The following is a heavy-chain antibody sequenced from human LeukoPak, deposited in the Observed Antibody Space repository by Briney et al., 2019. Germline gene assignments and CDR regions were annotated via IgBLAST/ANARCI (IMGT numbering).Heavy chain of an antibody. D-gene: IGHD3-9*01. Sequence: PSETLSLTCTVSGVSISSSNSYWGWIRQPPGKGLEWIGEINHSGSTNYNPSLKSRVTISVDTSENQFSLKLSSVTAADTAVYYCARYHPDILTGYYFDYWGQGTLVTVSS. CDR3: ARYHPDILTGYYFDY. J-gene: IGHJ4*02. V-gene: IGHV4-39*07. CDR1: GVSISSSNSY. CDR2: INHSGST.